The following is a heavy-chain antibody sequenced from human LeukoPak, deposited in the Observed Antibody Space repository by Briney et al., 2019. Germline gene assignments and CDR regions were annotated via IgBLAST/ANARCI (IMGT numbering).Heavy chain of an antibody. V-gene: IGHV3-74*01. J-gene: IGHJ4*02. D-gene: IGHD6-13*01. CDR3: ATAAGTITHNYFDY. CDR1: GFTFSNYW. CDR2: INSDGSST. Sequence: GGSLTLSCAASGFTFSNYWMHWVRQAPGKGLVWVSRINSDGSSTSYADSVKGRFTISRDNAKNTLYLQMNSLRAEDTAVYYCATAAGTITHNYFDYWGQGTLVTVSS.